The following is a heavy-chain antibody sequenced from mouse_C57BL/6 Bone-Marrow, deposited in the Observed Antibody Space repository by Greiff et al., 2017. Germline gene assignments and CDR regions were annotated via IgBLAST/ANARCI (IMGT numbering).Heavy chain of an antibody. CDR2: IDTANGNP. CDR1: GFNIKNTY. Sequence: EVMLVESVAELVRPGASVKLSCTASGFNIKNTYMHWVKQRPEQGLEWIGRIDTANGNPKYAPKFQGKDKITAVTSTNTAYLELSSQTSENTAIYYCEAMDYWGQGTSVTVSS. V-gene: IGHV14-3*01. J-gene: IGHJ4*01. CDR3: EAMDY.